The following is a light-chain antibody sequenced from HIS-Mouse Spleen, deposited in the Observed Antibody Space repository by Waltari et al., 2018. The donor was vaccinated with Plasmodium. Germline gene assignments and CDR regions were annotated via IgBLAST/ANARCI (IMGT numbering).Light chain of an antibody. CDR2: GAS. Sequence: EIVMTQSPATLYVSPGERANLACRASQSVSSNLAWYQQKPGQAPRLLIYGASTRATGIPARFSGSGSGTEFTLTISSLQSEDFAVYYCQQYNNWPFTFGPGTKVDIK. CDR3: QQYNNWPFT. V-gene: IGKV3-15*01. CDR1: QSVSSN. J-gene: IGKJ3*01.